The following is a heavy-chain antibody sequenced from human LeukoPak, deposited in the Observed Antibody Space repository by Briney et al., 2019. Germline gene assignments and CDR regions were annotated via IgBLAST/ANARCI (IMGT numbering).Heavy chain of an antibody. CDR2: IYYSGST. CDR1: GGSISSYF. Sequence: SETLSLTCTVSGGSISSYFWSWIRQPPGKGLEWIGYIYYSGSTNYNPSLKSRVTISIEKSKTQFSLRLNSVTAADTAVYYCARGYYYFAYWGQGTLVTVSS. V-gene: IGHV4-59*12. D-gene: IGHD2-15*01. CDR3: ARGYYYFAY. J-gene: IGHJ4*02.